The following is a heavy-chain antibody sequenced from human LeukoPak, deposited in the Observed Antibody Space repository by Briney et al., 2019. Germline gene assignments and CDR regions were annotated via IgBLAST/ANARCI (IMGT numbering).Heavy chain of an antibody. CDR2: ISGSGATT. D-gene: IGHD6-6*01. CDR1: GFSFSSYA. J-gene: IGHJ4*02. V-gene: IGHV3-23*01. Sequence: TGGSLRLSCAASGFSFSSYAMSWVRQAPGKGLEWVSAISGSGATTYYADSVKGRFTISRDNSKNTLYLQMNSLRVEDTAIYYCARELPSSKSSSTLYDFDYWGQGTLVTVSS. CDR3: ARELPSSKSSSTLYDFDY.